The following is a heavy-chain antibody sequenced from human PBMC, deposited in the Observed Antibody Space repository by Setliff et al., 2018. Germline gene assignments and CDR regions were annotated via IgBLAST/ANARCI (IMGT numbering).Heavy chain of an antibody. J-gene: IGHJ4*02. CDR1: GGTFSDYY. Sequence: SETLSLTCAAYGGTFSDYYWTWIRQPPGKGLEWVGEINHSGSTKYNPSLKSRVTISVDTSKNQFSLKLDSVTAADTAVYYCARGTWIQLSALALFDYWGQGTLVTVSS. V-gene: IGHV4-34*01. CDR3: ARGTWIQLSALALFDY. CDR2: INHSGST. D-gene: IGHD5-18*01.